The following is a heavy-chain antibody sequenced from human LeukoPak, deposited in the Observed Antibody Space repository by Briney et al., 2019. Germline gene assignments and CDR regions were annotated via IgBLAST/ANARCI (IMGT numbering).Heavy chain of an antibody. J-gene: IGHJ4*02. CDR3: ASVPDSSGWYVLDY. D-gene: IGHD6-19*01. V-gene: IGHV1-8*03. CDR2: MNPNSGNT. CDR1: GYTFTSYD. Sequence: ASVKVSCKASGYTFTSYDINWVRQATGQGLEWMGWMNPNSGNTGYAQKFQGRVAITRNTSISTAYMELSSLRSEDTAVYYCASVPDSSGWYVLDYWGQGTLVTVSS.